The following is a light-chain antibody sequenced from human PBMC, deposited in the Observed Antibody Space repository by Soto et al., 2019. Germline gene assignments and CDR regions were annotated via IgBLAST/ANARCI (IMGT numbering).Light chain of an antibody. CDR2: DVS. V-gene: IGLV2-14*01. Sequence: QSALTQPASESGSPGQSIAISCTGTSSDVGGYNYVSWYQQYPGEAPKLLIYDVSNRPSGISDRFSGSKSGNTASLTISGLQAEDEADYYCGSYTSTTLHVVFGGGTQLTVL. J-gene: IGLJ2*01. CDR3: GSYTSTTLHVV. CDR1: SSDVGGYNY.